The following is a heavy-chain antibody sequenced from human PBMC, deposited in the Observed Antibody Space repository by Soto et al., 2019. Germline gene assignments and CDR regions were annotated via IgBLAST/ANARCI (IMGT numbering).Heavy chain of an antibody. J-gene: IGHJ6*03. Sequence: SETLSLTSTVSGGSLSNYYWSWIRKHPGKGLEWIGYVWYSGTTNYNPSLTGRVSMSIDTSENQFSLKMHAVTAADTAVYYCARQTPITIFGVVIIGYYYMDVWGKGTTVTVSS. CDR3: ARQTPITIFGVVIIGYYYMDV. D-gene: IGHD3-3*01. CDR2: VWYSGTT. V-gene: IGHV4-59*08. CDR1: GGSLSNYY.